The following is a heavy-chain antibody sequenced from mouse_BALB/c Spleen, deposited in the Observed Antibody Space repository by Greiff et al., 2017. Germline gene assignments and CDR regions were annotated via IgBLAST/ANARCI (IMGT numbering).Heavy chain of an antibody. CDR3: ARNPLRYFDY. Sequence: EVKLVESGGGLVKPGGSLKLSCAASGFAFSSYDMSWVRQTPEKRLEWVAYISSGGGSTYYPDTVKGRFTISRDNAKNTLYLQMSSLKSEDTAMYYCARNPLRYFDYWGQGTTLTVSS. CDR2: ISSGGGST. J-gene: IGHJ2*01. CDR1: GFAFSSYD. D-gene: IGHD1-1*01. V-gene: IGHV5-12-1*01.